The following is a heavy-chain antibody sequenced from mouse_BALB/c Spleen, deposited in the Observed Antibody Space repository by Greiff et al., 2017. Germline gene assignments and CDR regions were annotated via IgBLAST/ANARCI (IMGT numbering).Heavy chain of an antibody. CDR2: ISYSGST. Sequence: EVQLQESGPGLVKPSQSLSLTCTVTGYSITSDYAWNWIRQFPGNKLEWMGYISYSGSTSYNPSLKSRISITRDTSKNQFFLQLNSVTTEDTATYYCARSEYGYDYDNYAMDYWGQGTSVTVSS. CDR1: GYSITSDYA. CDR3: ARSEYGYDYDNYAMDY. D-gene: IGHD2-4*01. J-gene: IGHJ4*01. V-gene: IGHV3-2*02.